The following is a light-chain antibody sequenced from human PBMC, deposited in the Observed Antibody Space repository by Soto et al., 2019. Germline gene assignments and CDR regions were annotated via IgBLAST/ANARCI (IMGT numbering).Light chain of an antibody. CDR2: DAS. Sequence: EIVLTQSPATLSLSPGERATLSCRASQSVSSYLAWYQQKPGQAPRLLIYDASNSATGIPARFSGSGSGTEFALAISSLEHEAFAVYYWQQRSNWPRLTFGGGTEVDIK. CDR1: QSVSSY. CDR3: QQRSNWPRLT. V-gene: IGKV3-11*01. J-gene: IGKJ4*01.